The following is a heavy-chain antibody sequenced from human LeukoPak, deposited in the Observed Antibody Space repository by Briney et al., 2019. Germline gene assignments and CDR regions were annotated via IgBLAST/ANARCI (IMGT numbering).Heavy chain of an antibody. J-gene: IGHJ4*02. CDR2: IKQDGSET. D-gene: IGHD3-16*01. V-gene: IGHV3-7*01. Sequence: GGSLRLSCAASVFTFSSSWMSWVRQAPGKGLEWVANIKQDGSETYYVDSVKGRFTISRDNAKNSMYLQMNSLRAEDTAVYYCLAGGYWGQGTLVTVSS. CDR1: VFTFSSSW. CDR3: LAGGY.